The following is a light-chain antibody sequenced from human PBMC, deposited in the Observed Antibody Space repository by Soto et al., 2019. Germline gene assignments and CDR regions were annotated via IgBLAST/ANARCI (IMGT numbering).Light chain of an antibody. J-gene: IGKJ4*01. Sequence: EIVLTQSPGTLSLSPGEMATLSCRASQTVSSNYLAWYQQKPGQAPRFLIYGASSRATGIPDRFSGSGSGTDFTLTISRLEPEDFAVYYCQQYGSSPLTFGGGTKVDI. CDR3: QQYGSSPLT. V-gene: IGKV3-20*01. CDR1: QTVSSNY. CDR2: GAS.